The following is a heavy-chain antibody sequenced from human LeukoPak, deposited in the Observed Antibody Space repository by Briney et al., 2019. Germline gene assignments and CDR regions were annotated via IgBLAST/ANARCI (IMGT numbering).Heavy chain of an antibody. CDR3: AKDLGVDTAMALDY. D-gene: IGHD5-18*01. Sequence: GGSLRISCAASGFTFSSYGMHWVRQAPGKGLEWVAVIWYDGSNKYYADSVKGRFTISRDNSKNTLYLQMNSLRAEDTAVYYCAKDLGVDTAMALDYWGQGTLVTVSS. CDR2: IWYDGSNK. V-gene: IGHV3-30*02. CDR1: GFTFSSYG. J-gene: IGHJ4*02.